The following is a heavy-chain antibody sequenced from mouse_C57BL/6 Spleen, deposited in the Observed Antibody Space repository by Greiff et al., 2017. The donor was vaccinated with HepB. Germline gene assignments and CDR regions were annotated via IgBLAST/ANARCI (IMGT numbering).Heavy chain of an antibody. D-gene: IGHD2-5*01. Sequence: EVKVEESGGGLVKPGGSLKLSCAASGFTFSSYAMSWVRQTPEKRLEWVATISDGGSYTYYPDNVKGRFTISRDNAKNNLYLQMSHLKSEDTAMYYCARDSGSNYEGFAYWGQGTLVTVSA. CDR1: GFTFSSYA. J-gene: IGHJ3*01. V-gene: IGHV5-4*01. CDR2: ISDGGSYT. CDR3: ARDSGSNYEGFAY.